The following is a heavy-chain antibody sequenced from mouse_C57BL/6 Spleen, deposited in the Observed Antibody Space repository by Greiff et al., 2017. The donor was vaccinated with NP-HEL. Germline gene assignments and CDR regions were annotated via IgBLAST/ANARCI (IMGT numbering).Heavy chain of an antibody. J-gene: IGHJ4*01. CDR2: IDPSDSET. D-gene: IGHD1-1*01. CDR3: ARWATVVAYYYAMDY. V-gene: IGHV1-52*01. Sequence: VQLQQPGAELVRPGSSVKLSCKASGYTFTSYWMHWVKQRPIQGLEWIGNIDPSDSETNYNQKFKDKATLTVDKSSSTAYMQLSSLTSEDSAVYYCARWATVVAYYYAMDYWGQGTSVTVSS. CDR1: GYTFTSYW.